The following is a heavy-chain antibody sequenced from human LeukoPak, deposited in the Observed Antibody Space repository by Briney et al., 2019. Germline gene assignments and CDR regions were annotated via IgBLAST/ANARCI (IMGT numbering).Heavy chain of an antibody. J-gene: IGHJ4*02. CDR1: GFTFNSYS. CDR3: AREADNSAFYSFDY. D-gene: IGHD3-22*01. CDR2: ISDDETYK. V-gene: IGHV3-30-3*01. Sequence: GRSLRLSCAASGFTFNSYSMHWVRQAPGKGLEWVTAISDDETYKFYADSVKGRFTISRDNSKNTLYLQMNSLRAEDTAIYYCAREADNSAFYSFDYWGQGTLVSVSS.